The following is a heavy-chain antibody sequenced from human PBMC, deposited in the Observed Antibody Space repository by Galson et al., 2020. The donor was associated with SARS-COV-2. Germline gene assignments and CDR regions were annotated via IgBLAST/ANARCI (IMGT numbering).Heavy chain of an antibody. J-gene: IGHJ6*02. Sequence: GGSLRLSCAASGFTFNSYTMNWVRQAPGKGLEWVSSISSSSTYLYYADSLKGRFSISRDNARNSLYLEMNSLRVEDTGVYYGARDASWAMFAMDVWGQGTTVTVSS. CDR3: ARDASWAMFAMDV. CDR2: ISSSSTYL. CDR1: GFTFNSYT. D-gene: IGHD3-10*02. V-gene: IGHV3-21*01.